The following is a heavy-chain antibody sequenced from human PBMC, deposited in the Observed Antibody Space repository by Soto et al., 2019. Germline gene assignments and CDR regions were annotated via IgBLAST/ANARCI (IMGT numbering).Heavy chain of an antibody. CDR1: GGSFSSFG. V-gene: IGHV1-69*13. D-gene: IGHD5-12*01. CDR3: AREGSGYNL. CDR2: IIPVFGRP. Sequence: SVKVSCKASGGSFSSFGNSWVRQAPGQGLEWMGGIIPVFGRPNYAQRFRGRLTITADESTNTVYLELIDLRSEDTAVYYCAREGSGYNLWGHGTQVTLSS. J-gene: IGHJ1*01.